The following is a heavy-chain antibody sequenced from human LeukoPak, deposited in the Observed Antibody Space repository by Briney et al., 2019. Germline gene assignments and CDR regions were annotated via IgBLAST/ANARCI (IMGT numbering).Heavy chain of an antibody. CDR2: ITASGTAM. J-gene: IGHJ4*02. V-gene: IGHV3-48*02. CDR3: ASSGSYRFDY. D-gene: IGHD1-26*01. CDR1: GFTFSSYS. Sequence: GGSLRLSCAASGFTFSSYSMNWVRQAPGKGLEWVSHITASGTAMFYADSVKGRFTISRDNAKNSLYLQVNSLRDEDTAVYYCASSGSYRFDYWGQGTLVTVSS.